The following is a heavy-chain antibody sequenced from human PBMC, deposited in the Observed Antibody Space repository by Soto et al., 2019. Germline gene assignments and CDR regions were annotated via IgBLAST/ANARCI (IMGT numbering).Heavy chain of an antibody. D-gene: IGHD2-21*02. CDR3: ARGVGGAVVTPAY. Sequence: QVQLQESGPGLVKPSQTLSLTCTVSGGSISSGGYYWSWIRQHPGKGLEWIGYIYYTGSTYYNPSLKGRVTISVDTSKNQFSLKLSSVTAADTAVDYCARGVGGAVVTPAYWGQGTLVTVSS. J-gene: IGHJ4*02. CDR2: IYYTGST. V-gene: IGHV4-31*03. CDR1: GGSISSGGYY.